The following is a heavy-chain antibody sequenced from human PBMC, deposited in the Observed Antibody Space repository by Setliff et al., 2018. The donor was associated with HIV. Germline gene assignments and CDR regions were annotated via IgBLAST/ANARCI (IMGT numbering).Heavy chain of an antibody. CDR1: GYSISSGYY. D-gene: IGHD6-19*01. Sequence: SETLSLTCVVSGYSISSGYYWAWIRQPPGKGLEWIGSIYHTGDTYYNPSLKSRVTMSVDTSQNRFSLNLRSVTAADTALYYCASGLAVAGYWGQGTLVTVSS. J-gene: IGHJ4*02. V-gene: IGHV4-38-2*01. CDR2: IYHTGDT. CDR3: ASGLAVAGY.